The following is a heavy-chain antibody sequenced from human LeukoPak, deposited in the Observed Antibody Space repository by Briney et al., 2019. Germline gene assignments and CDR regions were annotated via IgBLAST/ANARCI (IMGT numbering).Heavy chain of an antibody. V-gene: IGHV4-59*08. CDR2: IYYMGST. CDR3: PGQQRLRGSTHVGEPGAFDI. D-gene: IGHD1-26*01. CDR1: GGSISSYY. Sequence: PAETLSLTFTVSGGSISSYYWSWIRQPPGKGREWIRYIYYMGSTNYKPSLRSRFTLSVDTSKNRFSLKWSSVTAATPAVYYLPGQQRLRGSTHVGEPGAFDIWGQGTMVTVSS. J-gene: IGHJ3*02.